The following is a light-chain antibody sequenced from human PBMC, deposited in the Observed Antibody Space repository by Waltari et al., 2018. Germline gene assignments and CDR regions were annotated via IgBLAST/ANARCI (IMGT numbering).Light chain of an antibody. Sequence: EIVLTQSPGTLSLSPGERATLSCRARPSISRTLAWYQQKPGQAPTLLIYGASIRATGIPDRFTGSGSGTDFSLTISSLEPEDFAIYFCQHYVRLPATFGQGTKVEIK. CDR2: GAS. V-gene: IGKV3-20*01. J-gene: IGKJ1*01. CDR3: QHYVRLPAT. CDR1: PSISRT.